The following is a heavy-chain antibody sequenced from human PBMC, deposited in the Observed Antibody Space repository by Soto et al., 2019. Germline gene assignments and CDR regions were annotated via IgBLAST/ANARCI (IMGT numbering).Heavy chain of an antibody. D-gene: IGHD3-22*01. CDR3: SRWGMTYYYDSSGYKGGHGGEYYFDY. V-gene: IGHV1-2*04. J-gene: IGHJ4*02. CDR1: GYTFTGYY. Sequence: ASVKVSCKASGYTFTGYYMHWVRQAPGQGLEWMGWINPNSGGTNYAQKFQGWVTMTRDTSISSAYMELSRLRSDDTAVYFCSRWGMTYYYDSSGYKGGHGGEYYFDYWGQGALVTVSS. CDR2: INPNSGGT.